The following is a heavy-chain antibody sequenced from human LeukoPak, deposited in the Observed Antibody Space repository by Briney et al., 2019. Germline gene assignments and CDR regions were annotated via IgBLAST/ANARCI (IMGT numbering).Heavy chain of an antibody. D-gene: IGHD3-10*01. J-gene: IGHJ4*02. CDR1: GFTFSSYS. Sequence: PGGSLRLSCAASGFTFSSYSMNWVRQAPGKGLEWVSSISSSSSYIYYADSVKGRFTISRDNAKNSLYLQMHSLRAEDTAVYYCARHSGSYYQSPLDYWGQGTLVTVSS. CDR3: ARHSGSYYQSPLDY. CDR2: ISSSSSYI. V-gene: IGHV3-21*04.